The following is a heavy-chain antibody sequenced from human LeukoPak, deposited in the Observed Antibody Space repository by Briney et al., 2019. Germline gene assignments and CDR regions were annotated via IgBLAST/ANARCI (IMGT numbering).Heavy chain of an antibody. CDR3: ASPGIAVAGRFYHYGLDV. CDR2: IYSGGGT. CDR1: GFVSSSY. J-gene: IGHJ6*02. D-gene: IGHD6-19*01. V-gene: IGHV3-53*01. Sequence: PGGSLRLSCAASGFVSSSYMSWVRQAPGKGLEWVSVIYSGGGTFYADSVKGRFTISRDNSKNMLYLQMNSLRVEDTAVYYCASPGIAVAGRFYHYGLDVWGQGTTVTVSS.